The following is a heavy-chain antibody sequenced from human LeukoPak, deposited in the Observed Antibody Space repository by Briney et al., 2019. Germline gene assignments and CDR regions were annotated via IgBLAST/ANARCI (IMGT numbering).Heavy chain of an antibody. J-gene: IGHJ6*02. V-gene: IGHV3-33*08. Sequence: GGSLRLSCAASGFTFSHYALHWVRQAPGKGLEWVADIWFDGKNEHFADSVKGRFTISRDNSKNTMYLQINSLRAEDTAVYYCARDRHCANGVCHSPPGMGVWGQGTTVTVSS. CDR3: ARDRHCANGVCHSPPGMGV. CDR2: IWFDGKNE. D-gene: IGHD2-8*01. CDR1: GFTFSHYA.